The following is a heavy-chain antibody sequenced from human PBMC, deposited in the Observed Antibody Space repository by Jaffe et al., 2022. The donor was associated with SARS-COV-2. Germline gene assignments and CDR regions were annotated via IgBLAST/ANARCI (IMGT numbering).Heavy chain of an antibody. V-gene: IGHV3-23*01. J-gene: IGHJ4*02. CDR2: ISGSGGST. CDR3: AKVEYYYDSSGYYEGLSGNYFDY. Sequence: EVQLLESGGGLVQPGGSLRLSCAASGFTFSSYAMSWVRQAPGKGLEWVSAISGSGGSTYYADSVKGRFTISRDNSKNTLYLQMNSLRAEDTAVYYCAKVEYYYDSSGYYEGLSGNYFDYWGQGTLVTVSS. D-gene: IGHD3-22*01. CDR1: GFTFSSYA.